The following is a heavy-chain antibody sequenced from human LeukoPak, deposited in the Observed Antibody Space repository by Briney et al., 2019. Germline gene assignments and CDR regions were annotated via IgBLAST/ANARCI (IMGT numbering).Heavy chain of an antibody. CDR1: GFTFSSYA. CDR2: ISGSGGST. Sequence: GGSLRLSCAASGFTFSSYAMSWVRQAPRKGLEWVSAISGSGGSTYYADSVKGRFTISRDNSKNTLYLQMNSLRAEDTAVYYCAKGEYYYYDSSGYYSNGMDVWGQGTTVTVSS. J-gene: IGHJ6*02. D-gene: IGHD3-22*01. CDR3: AKGEYYYYDSSGYYSNGMDV. V-gene: IGHV3-23*01.